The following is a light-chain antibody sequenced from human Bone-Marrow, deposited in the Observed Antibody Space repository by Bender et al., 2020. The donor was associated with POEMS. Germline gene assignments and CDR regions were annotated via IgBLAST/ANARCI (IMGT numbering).Light chain of an antibody. J-gene: IGLJ2*01. V-gene: IGLV1-47*01. CDR1: GSNIGDNY. Sequence: QSVLTQPPSASGTPGQRVTISCSGSGSNIGDNYVYWYQHVPGPAPKLLIYKNNERPSGVPDRFSGSKSGTSASLAISGLRAEDEAHYYCAAWDASLSAVVFGGGTKLTVL. CDR2: KNN. CDR3: AAWDASLSAVV.